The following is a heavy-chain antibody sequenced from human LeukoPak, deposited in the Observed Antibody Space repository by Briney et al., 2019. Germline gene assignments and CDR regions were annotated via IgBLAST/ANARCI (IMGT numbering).Heavy chain of an antibody. CDR2: INPNRGGT. CDR3: ARRPMVRGVSLFGDAY. J-gene: IGHJ4*02. D-gene: IGHD3-10*01. Sequence: ASVKVSCKASGYTFNGYYMHWVRQAPGQGLEWMGRINPNRGGTSYAQKFQGRVTTTRGTAISPAHMELSRLRCGDTAVYYCARRPMVRGVSLFGDAYWGQGTLVTVSS. CDR1: GYTFNGYY. V-gene: IGHV1-2*06.